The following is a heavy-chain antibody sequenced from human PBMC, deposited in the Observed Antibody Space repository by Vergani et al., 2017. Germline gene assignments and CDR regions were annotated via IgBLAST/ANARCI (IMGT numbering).Heavy chain of an antibody. CDR1: GGSFSGYY. J-gene: IGHJ3*02. CDR2: INHSGST. CDR3: ARVSGAHDAVDI. Sequence: QVQLQQWGAGLLKPSETLSLTCAVYGGSFSGYYWSWIRQPPGKGLEWIGEINHSGSTNYNPSLKSRVTIAVDTAKNQLSLKMSSVTAADTAVYYCARVSGAHDAVDIWGEGTMVTVSS. D-gene: IGHD1-26*01. V-gene: IGHV4-34*01.